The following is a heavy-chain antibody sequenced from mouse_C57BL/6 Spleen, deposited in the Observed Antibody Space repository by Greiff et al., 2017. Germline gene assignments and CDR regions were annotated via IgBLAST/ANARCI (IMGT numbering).Heavy chain of an antibody. Sequence: VQLQQSGPELVKPGASVKMSCKASGYTFTDYNMHWVKQSHGKSLEWIGYINPNNGGTSYNQKFKGKATLTVNKSSSTAYMELRSLTSEDSAVYYCARWGYGSSYDWYFDVWGTGTTVTVSS. J-gene: IGHJ1*03. D-gene: IGHD1-1*01. CDR1: GYTFTDYN. CDR3: ARWGYGSSYDWYFDV. V-gene: IGHV1-22*01. CDR2: INPNNGGT.